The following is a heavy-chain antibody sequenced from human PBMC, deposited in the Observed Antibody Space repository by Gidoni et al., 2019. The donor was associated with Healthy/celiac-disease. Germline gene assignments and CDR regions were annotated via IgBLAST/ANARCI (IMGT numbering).Heavy chain of an antibody. D-gene: IGHD3-22*01. J-gene: IGHJ4*02. Sequence: QVQLVESGGGVVQPGRSLRLSCAASGFTFSSYAMHWVRQAPGKGLEWVAVRSYDGSNKYYADSVKGRFTISRDNSKNTLYLQMNSLRAEDTAVYYCARGPHYYDSSGYYDYWGQGTLVTVSS. CDR1: GFTFSSYA. V-gene: IGHV3-30*01. CDR3: ARGPHYYDSSGYYDY. CDR2: RSYDGSNK.